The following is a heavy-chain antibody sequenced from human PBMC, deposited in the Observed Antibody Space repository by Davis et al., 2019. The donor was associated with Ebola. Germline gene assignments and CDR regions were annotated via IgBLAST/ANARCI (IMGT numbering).Heavy chain of an antibody. CDR3: ARTTKTNIEDSGLGYNSFDS. CDR2: ISHHNGYT. Sequence: SETLSLTCGVSGGSFSDYFWSWIRQPPEKGLEWIGEISHHNGYTNYNPSLSSRVAISVDSSKNQFSLKINSVTAADTATYYCARTTKTNIEDSGLGYNSFDSWGQGVLVSVSS. CDR1: GGSFSDYF. J-gene: IGHJ5*01. D-gene: IGHD4-17*01. V-gene: IGHV4-34*01.